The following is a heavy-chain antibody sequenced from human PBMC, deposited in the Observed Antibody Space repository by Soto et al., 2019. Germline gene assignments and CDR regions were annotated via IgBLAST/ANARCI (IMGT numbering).Heavy chain of an antibody. Sequence: GGSLRLSCAASGFTFSSYALSWVRQAPGKGLEWVSAISGSGGTTFYADSVKGRFTISRENSKNTLYLQMNSLRAEDSGIYYRAKVGYGAEGDVYWYYDLWGRGTLVTASS. V-gene: IGHV3-23*01. D-gene: IGHD4-17*01. CDR1: GFTFSSYA. CDR2: ISGSGGTT. CDR3: AKVGYGAEGDVYWYYDL. J-gene: IGHJ2*01.